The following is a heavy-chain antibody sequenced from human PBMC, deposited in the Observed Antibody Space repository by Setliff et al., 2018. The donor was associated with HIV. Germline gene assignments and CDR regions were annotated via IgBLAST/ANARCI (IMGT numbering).Heavy chain of an antibody. Sequence: SGPTLVNPTETLTLTCTVSGFSLSSALMGVTWIRQPPGKALEWLAHIFSNDEKAYSTSLKSRLTISKDTSKSQVVLTMTNMDPVDTATYYCAHSAVYYYNFWSGYGDCFDYWGQGILVTVSS. D-gene: IGHD3-3*01. CDR2: IFSNDEK. J-gene: IGHJ4*02. V-gene: IGHV2-26*01. CDR3: AHSAVYYYNFWSGYGDCFDY. CDR1: GFSLSSALMG.